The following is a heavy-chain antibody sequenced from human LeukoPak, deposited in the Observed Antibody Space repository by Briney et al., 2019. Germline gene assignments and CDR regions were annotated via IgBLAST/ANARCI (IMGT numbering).Heavy chain of an antibody. J-gene: IGHJ6*02. Sequence: SETLSLTCAVYGGSFSGYYWSWIRQPPAKGLECIGEMNHSGRTNYNPSITRRVTLSVDTSKTQFSLKLRSVTAADTAVYYCARPLQPYYYGMDVWGQGTAVTVSS. V-gene: IGHV4-34*01. CDR2: MNHSGRT. CDR1: GGSFSGYY. CDR3: ARPLQPYYYGMDV.